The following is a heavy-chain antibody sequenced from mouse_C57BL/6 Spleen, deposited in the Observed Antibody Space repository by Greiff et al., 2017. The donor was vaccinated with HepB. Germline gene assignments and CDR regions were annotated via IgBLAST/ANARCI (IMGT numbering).Heavy chain of an antibody. D-gene: IGHD1-1*01. CDR3: TRGGDYGSHWYFDV. J-gene: IGHJ1*03. Sequence: EVKLVESGEGLVKPGGSLKLSCAASGFTFSSYAMSWVRQTPEKRLEWVAYISSGGDYIYYADTVKGRFTISRDNARNTLYLQMSSLKSEETAMYYCTRGGDYGSHWYFDVWGTGTTVTVSS. CDR2: ISSGGDYI. CDR1: GFTFSSYA. V-gene: IGHV5-9-1*02.